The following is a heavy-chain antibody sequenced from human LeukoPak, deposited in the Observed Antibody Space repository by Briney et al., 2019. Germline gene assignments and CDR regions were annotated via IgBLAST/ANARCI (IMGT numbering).Heavy chain of an antibody. Sequence: KPSGTLPLTCGVSGGSVTSTNWWTWVRQPPGKGLEWIGEVHLDGRTNYNPSLESRLTISVDLSENHISLKLTSVTAADTAVYYCAREGGFYRPLDYSGQGTLVTVSS. V-gene: IGHV4-4*02. D-gene: IGHD3-3*01. CDR3: AREGGFYRPLDY. CDR2: VHLDGRT. J-gene: IGHJ4*02. CDR1: GGSVTSTNW.